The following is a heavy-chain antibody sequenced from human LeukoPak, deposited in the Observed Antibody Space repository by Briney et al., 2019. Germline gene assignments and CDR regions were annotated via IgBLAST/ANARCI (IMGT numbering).Heavy chain of an antibody. J-gene: IGHJ4*02. CDR3: AKDILSSSWYGTPFDY. CDR1: GFTFSSYA. D-gene: IGHD6-13*01. Sequence: GGSLRLSCAASGFTFSSYAMSWVRQAPGKGLEWVSAISGSGGSTYYADSVKGRFTISRDNSKNTLYLQMNSLRAGDTAVYYCAKDILSSSWYGTPFDYWGQATLVTVSS. V-gene: IGHV3-23*01. CDR2: ISGSGGST.